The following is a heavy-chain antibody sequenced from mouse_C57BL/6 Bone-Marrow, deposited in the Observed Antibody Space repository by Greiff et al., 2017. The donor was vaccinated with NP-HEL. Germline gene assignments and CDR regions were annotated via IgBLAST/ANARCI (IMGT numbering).Heavy chain of an antibody. CDR2: ILPGSGST. CDR3: ARFYGSSDRYFDV. J-gene: IGHJ1*03. D-gene: IGHD1-1*01. V-gene: IGHV1-9*01. CDR1: GYTFTGYW. Sequence: VQLQESGAELMKPGASVKLSCKATGYTFTGYWIEWVKQRPGHGLEWIGEILPGSGSTNYIEKFKGKATFTADTSSNTAYMQLSSLTTEDSAIYSCARFYGSSDRYFDVGGTGTTDTVSS.